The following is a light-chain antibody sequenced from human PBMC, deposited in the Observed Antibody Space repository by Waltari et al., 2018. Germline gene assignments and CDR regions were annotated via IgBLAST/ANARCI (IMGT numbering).Light chain of an antibody. V-gene: IGLV2-11*01. J-gene: IGLJ2*01. CDR3: CSYAGSYTLI. Sequence: QSALTQPRSVSGSPGQSVTIPCTGTSSYFGAYNSVTWYQHHPGKAPKLILYDVYKRPSGVPDRFSGSKSGNTASLTISGLQVEDEADYYCCSYAGSYTLIFGGGTKLTVL. CDR1: SSYFGAYNS. CDR2: DVY.